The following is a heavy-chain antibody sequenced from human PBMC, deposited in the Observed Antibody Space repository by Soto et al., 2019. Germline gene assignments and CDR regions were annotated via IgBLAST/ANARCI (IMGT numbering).Heavy chain of an antibody. J-gene: IGHJ3*02. CDR3: ARVPYGDYYASDI. V-gene: IGHV3-66*01. CDR2: IYSGGST. D-gene: IGHD4-17*01. CDR1: GFTVSSNY. Sequence: EVQLVESGGGLVQPGGSLRLSCAASGFTVSSNYMSWVRQAPGKGLEWVSVIYSGGSTYYADSVKGRFTISRDNSKNTLYLQMNSLRAEDTAVYYCARVPYGDYYASDIWGQGTMVTVSS.